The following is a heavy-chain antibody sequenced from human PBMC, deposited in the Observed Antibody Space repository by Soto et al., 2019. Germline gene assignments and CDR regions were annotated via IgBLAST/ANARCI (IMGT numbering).Heavy chain of an antibody. CDR1: GYTFTGYY. J-gene: IGHJ5*02. V-gene: IGHV1-2*02. CDR2: INPNSGGT. D-gene: IGHD6-6*01. Sequence: ASVKVSCKASGYTFTGYYMHWVQQAPGQGLEWMGWINPNSGGTNYAQKFQGRVTMTRDTSISTAYMELSRLRSDDTAVYYCARADRARSNWFDPWGQGTLVTVSS. CDR3: ARADRARSNWFDP.